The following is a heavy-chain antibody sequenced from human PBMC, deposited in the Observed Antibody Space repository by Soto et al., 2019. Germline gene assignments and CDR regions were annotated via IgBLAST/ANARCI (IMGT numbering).Heavy chain of an antibody. D-gene: IGHD2-2*01. CDR3: TRFYVPDPRGWATRSSYYYYMAG. CDR1: SGSISSDNW. V-gene: IGHV4-4*02. CDR2: IHHSGGT. J-gene: IGHJ6*03. Sequence: QVQLQESGPGQVEPSGTLSLTCAVSSGSISSDNWWSWVRQSPEKGLEWIGEIHHSGGTNYNPSLKSRVTMSVDKSKDQFSLKLGFVTAAGSAVYYCTRFYVPDPRGWATRSSYYYYMAGWGKGTTVTVSS.